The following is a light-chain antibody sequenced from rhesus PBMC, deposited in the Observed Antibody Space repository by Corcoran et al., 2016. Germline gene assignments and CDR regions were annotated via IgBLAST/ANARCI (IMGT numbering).Light chain of an antibody. V-gene: IGKV1-32*01. CDR1: QGISSY. CDR3: QQYNSLPWT. Sequence: DIQMTQSPSSLSASVGDRVTITCRASQGISSYLNWYQQKPGTAPKHLIYYANRLERGVPSRFSSSGSGTEFTLTISSLQPEEFATYYCQQYNSLPWTFGQGTKVEIK. J-gene: IGKJ1*01. CDR2: YAN.